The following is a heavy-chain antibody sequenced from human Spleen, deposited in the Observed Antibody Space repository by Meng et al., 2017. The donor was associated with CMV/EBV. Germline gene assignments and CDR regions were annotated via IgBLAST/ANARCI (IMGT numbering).Heavy chain of an antibody. J-gene: IGHJ4*02. V-gene: IGHV1-24*01. CDR2: FDPEDGET. CDR3: ARMRIAIFGADKHSDY. Sequence: ASVKVSCKVSGYTLTELSMHWVRQAPGKGLEWMGGFDPEDGETIYAQKFQGRVTMTEDTSTDTAYMELSSLRSDDTAVYYCARMRIAIFGADKHSDYWGQGTLVTVSS. D-gene: IGHD3-3*01. CDR1: GYTLTELS.